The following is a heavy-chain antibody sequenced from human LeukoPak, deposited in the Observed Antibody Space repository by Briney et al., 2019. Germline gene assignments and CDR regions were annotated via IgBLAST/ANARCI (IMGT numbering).Heavy chain of an antibody. D-gene: IGHD3-16*01. Sequence: PGGSLRLSCAASGFTFSSYWMSWVRQAPGKGLEWVANIKQDGSEKYYVDSVKGRFTISRDNAKNSLYLQMNSLRVEDTAVYYCAREGEKEEFDFWGQGTLVTVSS. J-gene: IGHJ4*02. V-gene: IGHV3-7*01. CDR1: GFTFSSYW. CDR2: IKQDGSEK. CDR3: AREGEKEEFDF.